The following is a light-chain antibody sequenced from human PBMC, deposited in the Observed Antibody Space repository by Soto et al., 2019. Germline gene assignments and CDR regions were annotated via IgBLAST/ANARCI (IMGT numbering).Light chain of an antibody. CDR2: DAS. CDR1: QSIGNY. J-gene: IGKJ5*01. Sequence: EIVLTQSPATLSLSPGERATLSCRASQSIGNYLGWYQQKPGQAPRLLIYDASNRATGIPARFSGSGSGTHFTLTISRLEPEDFAIYYRHQRANWPTFGQGTRLDIK. V-gene: IGKV3-11*01. CDR3: HQRANWPT.